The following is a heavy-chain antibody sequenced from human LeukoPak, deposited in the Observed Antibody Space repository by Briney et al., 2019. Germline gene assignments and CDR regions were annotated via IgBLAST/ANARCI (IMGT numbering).Heavy chain of an antibody. CDR2: ISYDGSNN. Sequence: PGRSLRLSCAASGFTFSSYAMYWVRQAPGKGLEWVAVISYDGSNNYFADSVKGRFTISRDNSKNTLYLQMNSLRAEDTAVYYCARGYYDSSGLSSSAFDIWGQGTMVTVSS. J-gene: IGHJ3*02. CDR1: GFTFSSYA. CDR3: ARGYYDSSGLSSSAFDI. V-gene: IGHV3-30-3*01. D-gene: IGHD3-22*01.